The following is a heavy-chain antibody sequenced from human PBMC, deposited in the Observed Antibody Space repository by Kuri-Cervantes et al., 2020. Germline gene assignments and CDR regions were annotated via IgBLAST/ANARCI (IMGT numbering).Heavy chain of an antibody. D-gene: IGHD3-3*01. Sequence: ASVKVSCKASGYTFTSYDINWVRQATGQGLEWMGWMNPNSGNTNYAQKLQGRVTMTTDTSTGTAYMELRSLRSDDTAVYYCAREARDYDFWSGYRDYWGQGTLVTVSS. CDR1: GYTFTSYD. J-gene: IGHJ4*02. CDR3: AREARDYDFWSGYRDY. CDR2: MNPNSGNT. V-gene: IGHV1-18*01.